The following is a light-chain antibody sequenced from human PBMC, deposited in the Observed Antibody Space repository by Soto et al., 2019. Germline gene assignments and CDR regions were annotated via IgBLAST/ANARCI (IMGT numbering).Light chain of an antibody. V-gene: IGLV2-14*01. CDR1: SDDVGDYNY. CDR2: DVI. CDR3: SSYTSTSTYV. Sequence: QSALTQPASVSGSPGQSITISCTGTSDDVGDYNYVSWSQQRPGKAAKLMIYDVINRPSGVSNRFSGSKSGNTASLTISGLQAEDEADYYCSSYTSTSTYVFGTGTKVTVL. J-gene: IGLJ1*01.